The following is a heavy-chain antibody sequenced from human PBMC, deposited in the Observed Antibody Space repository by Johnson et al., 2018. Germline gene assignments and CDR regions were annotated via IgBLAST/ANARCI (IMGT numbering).Heavy chain of an antibody. V-gene: IGHV3-23*01. CDR3: AKDRAWDYGDYGGYYYYYYMDV. D-gene: IGHD4-17*01. CDR2: MSGRGGST. CDR1: GFTFSSYA. J-gene: IGHJ6*03. Sequence: VQLLESGGGLVQPGGSLRLSCAASGFTFSSYAMSWVRQAPGKGLEWVSAMSGRGGSTDYADSVTGRFTLNRDNSKNTLYLQMNSLRAEDTAVYYCAKDRAWDYGDYGGYYYYYYMDVWGKGTTVTVSS.